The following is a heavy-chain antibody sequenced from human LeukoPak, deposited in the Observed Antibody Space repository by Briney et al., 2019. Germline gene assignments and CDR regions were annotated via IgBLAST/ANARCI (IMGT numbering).Heavy chain of an antibody. CDR1: GFIFSNYG. V-gene: IGHV3-30*02. Sequence: GGSLRLSCTTSGFIFSNYGMHWVRQAPGKGLEWVAFIRHDGSNKYYADSVKGRCTISRDNSKKTLYLQMNSLRAEDTAVYYCARGTGELLQTDNRFDYWGQGTLVTVSS. J-gene: IGHJ4*02. D-gene: IGHD1-26*01. CDR2: IRHDGSNK. CDR3: ARGTGELLQTDNRFDY.